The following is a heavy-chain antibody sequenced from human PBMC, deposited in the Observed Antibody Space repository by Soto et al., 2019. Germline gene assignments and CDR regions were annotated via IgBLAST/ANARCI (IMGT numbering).Heavy chain of an antibody. CDR2: HSHTGTT. J-gene: IGHJ4*02. CDR1: GGSISDNW. V-gene: IGHV4-4*02. CDR3: AWHIAVPRTRGFDF. Sequence: QVQLQESGPGLVQPSGTLSLTFAVSGGSISDNWWSWVRQPPGKGLEWIGAHSHTGTTHYNPSRWSGVTISIDKSKYQFSLNLSSVTAADAAVYYCAWHIAVPRTRGFDFWGQGTLVTVFS. D-gene: IGHD6-19*01.